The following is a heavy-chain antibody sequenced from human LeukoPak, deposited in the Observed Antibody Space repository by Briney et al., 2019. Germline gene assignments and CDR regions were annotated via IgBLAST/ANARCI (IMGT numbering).Heavy chain of an antibody. J-gene: IGHJ5*02. D-gene: IGHD2-15*01. CDR1: GYTFTSYD. CDR3: ARDSGSGWFDP. V-gene: IGHV1-8*01. Sequence: ASVKVSCKASGYTFTSYDINWVRQATGQGLEWMGWMNPNSGNTGYAQKFQGRVTMTRDTSINTAFMELSSLRSEDTAVYYCARDSGSGWFDPWGQGTLVTVSS. CDR2: MNPNSGNT.